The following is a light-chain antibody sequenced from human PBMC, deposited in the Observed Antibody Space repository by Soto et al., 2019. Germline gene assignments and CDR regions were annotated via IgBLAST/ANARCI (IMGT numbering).Light chain of an antibody. CDR2: RIS. Sequence: EIVLTQSPGTVSLSPGERATLSCRASQSVSSNLAWYQQKPGQAPRLLFYRISTRATGIPARFSGSGSETEFTLTIDSLQSEDFAVYYCQQHYQWPITFGQGTRLEIK. CDR1: QSVSSN. J-gene: IGKJ5*01. CDR3: QQHYQWPIT. V-gene: IGKV3D-15*01.